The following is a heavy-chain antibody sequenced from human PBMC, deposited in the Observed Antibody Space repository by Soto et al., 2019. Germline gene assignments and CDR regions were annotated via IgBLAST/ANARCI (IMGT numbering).Heavy chain of an antibody. CDR2: ISSSSSTI. D-gene: IGHD6-19*01. V-gene: IGHV3-48*02. J-gene: IGHJ4*02. CDR3: ASTYSLAVATMEYYFDY. CDR1: GFTFSSYS. Sequence: GGSLRLSCAASGFTFSSYSMNWVRQAPGKGLEWVSYISSSSSTIYYADSVKGRFTISRDNAKNSLYLQMNSLRDEDTAVYYCASTYSLAVATMEYYFDYWGQGTLVTVSS.